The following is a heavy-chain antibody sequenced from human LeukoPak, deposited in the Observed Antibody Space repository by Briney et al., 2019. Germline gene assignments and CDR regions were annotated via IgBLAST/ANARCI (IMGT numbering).Heavy chain of an antibody. D-gene: IGHD3-3*01. V-gene: IGHV4-39*01. J-gene: IGHJ5*02. CDR1: GGSISSSSYY. CDR3: ARHATTIFGWFDP. CDR2: IYYSGST. Sequence: SETLSLTCTVSGGSISSSSYYWGWIRQPPGKGLEWIGSIYYSGSTYNNPSLKSRVTISVDTSKNQFSLKLSSVTAADTAVYYCARHATTIFGWFDPWGQGTLVTVSS.